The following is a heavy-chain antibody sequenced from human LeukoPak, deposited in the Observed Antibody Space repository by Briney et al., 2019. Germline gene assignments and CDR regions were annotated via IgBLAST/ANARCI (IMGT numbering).Heavy chain of an antibody. D-gene: IGHD2-2*01. Sequence: ASVKVSCKASGYTFTSYGISWVRQAPGQGLEWMGWISAYNGNTNYAQKLQGRVTMTTDTSTSTAYMELRSLRSDDTAVYYCAREGGGIVVVPAATWFDPWGQGTLVTVSS. CDR3: AREGGGIVVVPAATWFDP. CDR1: GYTFTSYG. V-gene: IGHV1-18*01. J-gene: IGHJ5*02. CDR2: ISAYNGNT.